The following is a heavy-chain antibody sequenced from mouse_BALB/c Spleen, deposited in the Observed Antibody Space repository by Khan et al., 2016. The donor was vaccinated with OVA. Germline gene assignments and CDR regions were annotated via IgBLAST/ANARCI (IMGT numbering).Heavy chain of an antibody. CDR3: AGGRAY. CDR1: GYSVTSDYA. J-gene: IGHJ3*01. CDR2: INYSGST. D-gene: IGHD3-3*01. V-gene: IGHV3-2*02. Sequence: EVQLQESGPGLVKPSQSLSLTCTVTGYSVTSDYAWNWIRQFPGNKLEWMGYINYSGSTSYTPSLKSRISITRDTSKNQFFLQLSSVTTEDTATYYCAGGRAYWGQGTLVTVSA.